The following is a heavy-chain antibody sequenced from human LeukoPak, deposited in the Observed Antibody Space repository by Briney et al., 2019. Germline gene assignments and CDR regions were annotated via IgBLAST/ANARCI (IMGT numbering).Heavy chain of an antibody. V-gene: IGHV3-74*01. CDR1: GFTFSSYS. CDR3: ARRDGYNFGDAFDI. CDR2: INNDGSGT. J-gene: IGHJ3*02. Sequence: AGGSLRLSCAASGFTFSSYSMNWVRQAPGKGPVWVSRINNDGSGTTYADSVKGRFTISRDDAKNTLYLQMNSLRAEDTAVYYCARRDGYNFGDAFDIWGQGTMVTVSS. D-gene: IGHD5-24*01.